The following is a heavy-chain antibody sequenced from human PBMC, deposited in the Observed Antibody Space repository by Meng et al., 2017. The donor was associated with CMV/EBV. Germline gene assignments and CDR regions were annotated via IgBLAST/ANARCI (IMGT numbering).Heavy chain of an antibody. D-gene: IGHD4-23*01. CDR3: ATDESSADYGGNQCFDS. Sequence: VQRVQSGTELSKTRALIKVSLAASGYLFIGYYMHWVRHAPGQGRAWMRWINHNSGGTNYAQKLPSRVPLTRHPSISTAYMELSRLRSADTALYYCATDESSADYGGNQCFDSWGQGTLVTVSS. J-gene: IGHJ4*02. CDR1: GYLFIGYY. V-gene: IGHV1-2*02. CDR2: INHNSGGT.